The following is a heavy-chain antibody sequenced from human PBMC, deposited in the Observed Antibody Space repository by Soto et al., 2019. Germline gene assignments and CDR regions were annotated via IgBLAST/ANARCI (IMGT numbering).Heavy chain of an antibody. Sequence: LRLSCVASGFTFSRHGLSWVRQAPGKGLEWVSTINPSGDSTFYADSVKGRFTISRDNSKNTVYLQMNSLSVGDTAVYLCAKVDVSTAGSFDYWGQGALVTVYS. CDR1: GFTFSRHG. V-gene: IGHV3-23*01. CDR3: AKVDVSTAGSFDY. D-gene: IGHD6-13*01. J-gene: IGHJ4*02. CDR2: INPSGDST.